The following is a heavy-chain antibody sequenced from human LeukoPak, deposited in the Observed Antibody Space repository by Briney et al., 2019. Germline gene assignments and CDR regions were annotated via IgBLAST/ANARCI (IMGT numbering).Heavy chain of an antibody. J-gene: IGHJ4*02. Sequence: SETLSLTCTVSGGSISSYYWSWIRQPPGRGLEWIGYIYYSGRTNYNPSLKSRVTISVDTFKNQFSLKLSSVTAADTAVYYCARQEPYGDYEYWGQGTLVTVSS. V-gene: IGHV4-59*08. CDR3: ARQEPYGDYEY. D-gene: IGHD4-17*01. CDR2: IYYSGRT. CDR1: GGSISSYY.